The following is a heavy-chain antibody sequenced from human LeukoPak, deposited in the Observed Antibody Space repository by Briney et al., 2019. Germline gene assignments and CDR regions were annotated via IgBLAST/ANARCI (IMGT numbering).Heavy chain of an antibody. CDR1: GFTFSSYA. J-gene: IGHJ4*02. Sequence: GGSLRLSCAASGFTFSSYAMSWVRQAPGKGLEWVSAISGSGGSTYYADSVKGRFTISRDNSKNTLYLQMNSLRAEDTAVYYCAEGSLRFLEWLSLGYWGQGTLVTVSS. CDR2: ISGSGGST. D-gene: IGHD3-3*01. CDR3: AEGSLRFLEWLSLGY. V-gene: IGHV3-23*01.